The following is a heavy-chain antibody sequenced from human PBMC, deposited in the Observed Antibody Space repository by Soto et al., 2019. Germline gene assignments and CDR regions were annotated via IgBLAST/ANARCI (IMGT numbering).Heavy chain of an antibody. CDR3: ARGYCSSTNCYSFFDY. CDR2: IWYDGSNK. D-gene: IGHD2-2*01. J-gene: IGHJ4*02. CDR1: GFTFSSYG. V-gene: IGHV3-33*01. Sequence: PGGSLRLSCAASGFTFSSYGMHWVRQAPGKGLEWVAVIWYDGSNKYYADSVKGRFTISRDNSKNTLYLQMNSLRAEDTAVYYCARGYCSSTNCYSFFDYWGQGTLVTVSS.